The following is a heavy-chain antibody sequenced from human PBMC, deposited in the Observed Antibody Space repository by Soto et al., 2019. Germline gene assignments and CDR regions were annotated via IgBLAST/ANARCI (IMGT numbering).Heavy chain of an antibody. CDR1: GFTFSNYA. D-gene: IGHD2-15*01. V-gene: IGHV3-23*01. J-gene: IGHJ5*02. CDR3: AKSAVAVSATPWFDP. Sequence: EVQLLESGGGLVQPGGSLRLSCAASGFTFSNYAMSWVRQAPGKGLEWVSSISGSGDKINYADSVKGRFSISRDNSKNTLYLQMNSLGAEDTALYYCAKSAVAVSATPWFDPWGQGTLVTVSS. CDR2: ISGSGDKI.